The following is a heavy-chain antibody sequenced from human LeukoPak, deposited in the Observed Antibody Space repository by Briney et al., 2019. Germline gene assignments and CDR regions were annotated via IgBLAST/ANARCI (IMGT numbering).Heavy chain of an antibody. D-gene: IGHD6-13*01. Sequence: KPSETLSLTCTVSGGSISSSRYYWGWIRQPPGKGLEWIGSIYYSGSTYYNPSLKSRVTISVDTSKNQFSMKLSSVTAADTAVYYCASDSSSWDFDYWGQGTLVTVS. CDR2: IYYSGST. V-gene: IGHV4-39*01. CDR3: ASDSSSWDFDY. CDR1: GGSISSSRYY. J-gene: IGHJ4*02.